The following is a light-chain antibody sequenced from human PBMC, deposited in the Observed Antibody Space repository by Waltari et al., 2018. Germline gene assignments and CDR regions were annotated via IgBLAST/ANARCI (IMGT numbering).Light chain of an antibody. V-gene: IGKV3-20*01. CDR1: QSVDIRY. CDR2: GAS. Sequence: EIVLTQSPGSLSLSPGERATLSCRASQSVDIRYLAWYQQKPGQAPRLLIYGASSRATGIPDRFSGSGSGTDFTLTISRLEPEDFAVYYCQQSGSSPRTFGQGTKVEI. J-gene: IGKJ1*01. CDR3: QQSGSSPRT.